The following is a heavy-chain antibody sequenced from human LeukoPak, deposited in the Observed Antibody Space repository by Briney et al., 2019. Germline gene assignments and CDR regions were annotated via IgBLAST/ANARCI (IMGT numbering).Heavy chain of an antibody. V-gene: IGHV3-30*04. CDR3: ARDMLFQYYFDY. Sequence: PGGSLRLSCAASGFTFSSYAMHWVRQAPDKGLEWVAVISYDGSNKYYADSVKGRFTISRDNSKNTLYLQMNSLRAEDTAVYYCARDMLFQYYFDYWGQGTLVTVSS. CDR2: ISYDGSNK. J-gene: IGHJ4*02. CDR1: GFTFSSYA. D-gene: IGHD2-21*01.